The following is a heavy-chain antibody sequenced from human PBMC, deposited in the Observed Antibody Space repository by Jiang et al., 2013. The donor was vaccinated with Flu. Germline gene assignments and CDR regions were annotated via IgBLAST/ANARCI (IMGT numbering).Heavy chain of an antibody. CDR1: GGSFSDYY. V-gene: IGHV4-34*01. CDR3: ARHQAYYDSGGYYRRYSTYYFDY. J-gene: IGHJ4*02. D-gene: IGHD3-22*01. Sequence: LLKPSETLPLTCAVYGGSFSDYYWSWIRQPPGKGLEWIGEINHSGSTNYNPSLKSRVTISVDTSKNQFSLKLSSVTAADTAVYYCARHQAYYDSGGYYRRYSTYYFDYWGQGTLVTVSS. CDR2: INHSGST.